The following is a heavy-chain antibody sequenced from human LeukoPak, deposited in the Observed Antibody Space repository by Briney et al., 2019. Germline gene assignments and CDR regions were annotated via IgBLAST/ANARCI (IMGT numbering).Heavy chain of an antibody. CDR1: GFTFSSYS. Sequence: GGSLRLSCAASGFTFSSYSMNWVRQAPGKGLEWVSSISSSSSYIYYADSVKGRFTISRDNAKNSLYLQMNSLRAEDTAVYYCARGPWFGELLYYFDYWGQGTLVTVSS. CDR2: ISSSSSYI. V-gene: IGHV3-21*01. D-gene: IGHD3-10*01. CDR3: ARGPWFGELLYYFDY. J-gene: IGHJ4*02.